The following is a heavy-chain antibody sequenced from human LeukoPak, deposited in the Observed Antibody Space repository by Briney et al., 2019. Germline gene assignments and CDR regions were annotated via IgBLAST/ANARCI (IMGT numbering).Heavy chain of an antibody. Sequence: GGSLRLSCAASGFTFTDAWMTWVHQAPGKGLEWVGRIKTRTKTDGWTIDYAAPLKGRFTISRDDSRNTLYLQVTSLKTEDTAVYYCTTDFGLNNPDYYYYYMDVWGKGTTVTVSS. CDR3: TTDFGLNNPDYYYYYMDV. D-gene: IGHD1-14*01. CDR1: GFTFTDAW. CDR2: IKTRTKTDGWTI. J-gene: IGHJ6*03. V-gene: IGHV3-15*01.